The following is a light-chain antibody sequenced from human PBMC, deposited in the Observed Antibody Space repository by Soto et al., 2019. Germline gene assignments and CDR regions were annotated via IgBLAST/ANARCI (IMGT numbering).Light chain of an antibody. CDR3: SSYTSSTTLV. J-gene: IGLJ2*01. Sequence: QSVLTQPPSVSGSPGQSVTISCTGTSSDVGSYNRVSWYQQPPGTAPKLMIYEVSNRPSGVPDRFSGSQSGNTASLTISGLQAEDEADYYCSSYTSSTTLVFGGGTKLTVL. CDR2: EVS. V-gene: IGLV2-18*02. CDR1: SSDVGSYNR.